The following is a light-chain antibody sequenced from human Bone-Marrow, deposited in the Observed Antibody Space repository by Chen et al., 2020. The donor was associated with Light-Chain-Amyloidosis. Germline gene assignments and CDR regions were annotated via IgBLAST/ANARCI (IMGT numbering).Light chain of an antibody. CDR3: SSYAGSNNFV. CDR2: EVS. J-gene: IGLJ1*01. Sequence: QSALAQPPSASGSPGPSVTISCAGTSSDVGDYKYVSWYQQHPGKAPKLMIYEVSKRPSGVPYRFSGSKSSDTASLTVSGLQAEDEADYYCSSYAGSNNFVFGTGTKVTVL. CDR1: SSDVGDYKY. V-gene: IGLV2-8*01.